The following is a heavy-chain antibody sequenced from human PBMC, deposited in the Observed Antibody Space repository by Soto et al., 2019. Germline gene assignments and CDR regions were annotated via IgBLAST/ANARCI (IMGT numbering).Heavy chain of an antibody. V-gene: IGHV3-23*01. CDR1: GLTFSSYA. CDR2: MSGGGETT. CDR3: AKWHTYYYDSRGFSGFDC. D-gene: IGHD3-22*01. J-gene: IGHJ4*02. Sequence: EVLLLESGGGLVQPGGSLRLSCAASGLTFSSYAMTWVRQAPGKGLEWVSAMSGGGETTYYADSVKGRFTISRDNSRNTLYLQMNSLRADDSAAYYCAKWHTYYYDSRGFSGFDCWGRGTLVTVSS.